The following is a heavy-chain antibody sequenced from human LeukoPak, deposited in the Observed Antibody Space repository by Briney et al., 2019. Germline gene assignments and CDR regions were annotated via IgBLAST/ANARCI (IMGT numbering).Heavy chain of an antibody. D-gene: IGHD5-18*01. CDR3: AREGARGYSYALRY. CDR2: INPNSGGT. J-gene: IGHJ4*02. Sequence: ASVKVSRKASGYTFTGYFMHWVRQAPGQGLEWMGWINPNSGGTNYAQKFQGRVTMTRDTSISTAYMELSRLRSDDTAVYYCAREGARGYSYALRYWGQGTLVTVSS. V-gene: IGHV1-2*02. CDR1: GYTFTGYF.